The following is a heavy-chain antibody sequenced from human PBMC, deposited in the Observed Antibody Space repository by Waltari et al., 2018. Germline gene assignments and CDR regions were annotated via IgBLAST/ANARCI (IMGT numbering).Heavy chain of an antibody. D-gene: IGHD1-20*01. Sequence: QVQLQESGPGLVKPSQTLSLTCTVSGGSISSGSYYWSWIRQPAGKGLEWIGRIYTSGSTNYNPSLKIRVTISVDTSKNQFSLKLSSVTAADTAVYYCARVSGITGYYYMDVWGKGTTVTVSS. V-gene: IGHV4-61*02. CDR3: ARVSGITGYYYMDV. J-gene: IGHJ6*03. CDR2: IYTSGST. CDR1: GGSISSGSYY.